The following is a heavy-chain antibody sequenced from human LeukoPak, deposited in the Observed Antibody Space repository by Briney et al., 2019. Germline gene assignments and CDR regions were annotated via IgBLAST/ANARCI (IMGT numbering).Heavy chain of an antibody. J-gene: IGHJ6*03. V-gene: IGHV3-30*14. CDR2: ISFDGKNK. CDR1: GFTFSNYA. D-gene: IGHD6-25*01. Sequence: PGGSLRLSCEASGFTFSNYAMHWVRQAPGKEQQWVAVISFDGKNKKYAGSVNGRFTISRDDSKNTLFLQMNSLRTEDTAVYYCVRESERQTASDYFYYMGVWGKGTTVTVSS. CDR3: VRESERQTASDYFYYMGV.